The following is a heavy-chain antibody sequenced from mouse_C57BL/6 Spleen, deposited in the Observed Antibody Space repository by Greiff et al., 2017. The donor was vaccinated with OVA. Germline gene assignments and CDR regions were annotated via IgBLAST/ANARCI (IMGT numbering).Heavy chain of an antibody. V-gene: IGHV1-26*01. CDR2: INPNNGGT. J-gene: IGHJ2*01. CDR3: ARELGQDY. D-gene: IGHD3-3*01. Sequence: EAQLQQSGPELVKPGASVKISCKASGYTFTDYYMNWVKQSHGKSLEWIGDINPNNGGTSYNQKFKGKATLTVDKSSSTAYMELRSLTSEDSAVYYCARELGQDYWGQGTTLTVSS. CDR1: GYTFTDYY.